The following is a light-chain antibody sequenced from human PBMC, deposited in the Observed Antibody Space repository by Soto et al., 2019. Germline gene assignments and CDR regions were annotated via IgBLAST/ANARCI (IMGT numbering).Light chain of an antibody. CDR3: QQYNSWPPLYT. J-gene: IGKJ3*01. CDR1: QSVSSN. V-gene: IGKV3-15*01. CDR2: GAS. Sequence: EIVMTQSPATLSVSPGERATLSCRASQSVSSNLAWYQQKPGQAPRLLIYGASTRATGIPARFSGSGSGTEFTLTISSLQSEDCAVYYCQQYNSWPPLYTFGPGTKVDIK.